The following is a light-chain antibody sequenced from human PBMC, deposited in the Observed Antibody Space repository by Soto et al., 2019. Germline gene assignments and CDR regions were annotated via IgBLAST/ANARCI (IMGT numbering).Light chain of an antibody. J-gene: IGKJ3*01. V-gene: IGKV1-33*01. CDR1: QDISNY. CDR2: DAS. CDR3: QQYDNLPPFT. Sequence: DIQMTQSPSSLSASVGDRVTITCQASQDISNYLNWYQQEPGKAPKLLIYDASNLETGVPSRFSGSGSGTDFTFTISSLQPEDIATYNCQQYDNLPPFTFGPGTKVDIK.